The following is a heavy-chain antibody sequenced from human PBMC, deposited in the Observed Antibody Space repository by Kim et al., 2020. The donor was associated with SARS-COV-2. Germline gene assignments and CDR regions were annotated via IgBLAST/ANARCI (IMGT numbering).Heavy chain of an antibody. CDR2: IDPSDSYT. CDR3: ARQMDILTGYPGGMDV. V-gene: IGHV5-10-1*01. J-gene: IGHJ6*02. CDR1: GYSFTSYW. Sequence: GESLKISCKGSGYSFTSYWISWVRQMPGKGLEWMGRIDPSDSYTNYSPSFQGHVTISADKSISTAYLQWSSLKASDTAMYYCARQMDILTGYPGGMDVWAKGPRSPSP. D-gene: IGHD3-9*01.